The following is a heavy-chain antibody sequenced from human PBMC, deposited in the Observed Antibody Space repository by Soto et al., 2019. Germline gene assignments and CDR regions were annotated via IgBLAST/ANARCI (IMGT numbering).Heavy chain of an antibody. Sequence: EVQVVESGGGLVQPGGSLRLSCVASGFTFSTYWMHWVRQAPGKGLVWVSRIKFDGSTTSYADSVKGRFTISRDNAKNTVYLQMNSLRAEDTGVYYCARGIRNYYGADVWGQGTTVTVSS. CDR1: GFTFSTYW. J-gene: IGHJ6*02. CDR3: ARGIRNYYGADV. D-gene: IGHD5-18*01. V-gene: IGHV3-74*01. CDR2: IKFDGSTT.